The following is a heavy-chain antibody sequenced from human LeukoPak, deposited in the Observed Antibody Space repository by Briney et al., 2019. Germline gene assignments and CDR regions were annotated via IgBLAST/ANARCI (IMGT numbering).Heavy chain of an antibody. CDR1: GGSISSSSYY. V-gene: IGHV4-39*01. J-gene: IGHJ5*02. CDR2: IYYSGST. Sequence: SETLSLTCTVSGGSISSSSYYWGWIRQPPGKGLEWIGSIYYSGSTYYNPPLESRVTISVDTSKNQFSLKLSSVTAADTAVYYCAPLTNYYDTRFDPWGQGTLVTVSS. CDR3: APLTNYYDTRFDP. D-gene: IGHD3-22*01.